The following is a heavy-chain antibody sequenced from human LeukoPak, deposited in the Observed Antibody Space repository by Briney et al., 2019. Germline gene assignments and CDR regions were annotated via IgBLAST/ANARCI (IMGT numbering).Heavy chain of an antibody. CDR1: GGSFSGYY. D-gene: IGHD4-17*01. V-gene: IGHV4-34*01. CDR2: INHSGST. CDR3: ARTTPGDFYFDY. J-gene: IGHJ4*02. Sequence: PSETLSLTCAVYGGSFSGYYWSWIRQPPGKGLEWIGEINHSGSTNYNPSLKSRVTISVDTSKNQFSLKLSSVTAADTAVYYCARTTPGDFYFDYWGQGTLVTVSS.